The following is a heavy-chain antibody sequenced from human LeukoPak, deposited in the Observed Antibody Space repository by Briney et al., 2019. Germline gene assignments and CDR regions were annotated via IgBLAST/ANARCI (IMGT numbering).Heavy chain of an antibody. CDR2: IYHSGST. CDR1: GVSITTYY. V-gene: IGHV4-59*13. Sequence: PSETLSLTCTVSGVSITTYYWSWIRQPPGKGLEWIGYIYHSGSTNYNPSLKGRVTISVDTSKNEFSLKLTSVTAADTAVYYCAREANYYGSGSYFEGTFDYWGQGSLVTVSS. J-gene: IGHJ4*02. D-gene: IGHD3-10*01. CDR3: AREANYYGSGSYFEGTFDY.